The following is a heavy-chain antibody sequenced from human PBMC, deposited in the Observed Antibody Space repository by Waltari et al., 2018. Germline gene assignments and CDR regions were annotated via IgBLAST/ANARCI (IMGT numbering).Heavy chain of an antibody. J-gene: IGHJ6*03. V-gene: IGHV3-9*01. CDR3: AKGAVAGTNYYYYYMDV. CDR1: GFTVDDYA. CDR2: ISWNSCSI. Sequence: EVQLVESGGGLVQPGRSLRLSCEASGFTVDDYAMHWVRKAPGTGLDWVSGISWNSCSIGYADSVKGRFTISRDNANNSLYLQMNSLSAEDTALYYFAKGAVAGTNYYYYYMDVWGKGTPVTVSS. D-gene: IGHD6-19*01.